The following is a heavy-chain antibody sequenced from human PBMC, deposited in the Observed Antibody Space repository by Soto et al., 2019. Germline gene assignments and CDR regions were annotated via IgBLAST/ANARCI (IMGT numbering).Heavy chain of an antibody. V-gene: IGHV1-46*01. CDR3: ARDGRYCSTTSRPNPYSYFGIDV. CDR2: INPSGGAT. D-gene: IGHD2-2*01. J-gene: IGHJ6*02. CDR1: GYPFTSDS. Sequence: ASVKVSCKPSGYPFTSDSMHWVRQAPGQGLGWMGLINPSGGATSFAQKFHVRVSMTRDTSTSTVYMQRSSLRSEDTAVYYCARDGRYCSTTSRPNPYSYFGIDVWGQGTTVTVSS.